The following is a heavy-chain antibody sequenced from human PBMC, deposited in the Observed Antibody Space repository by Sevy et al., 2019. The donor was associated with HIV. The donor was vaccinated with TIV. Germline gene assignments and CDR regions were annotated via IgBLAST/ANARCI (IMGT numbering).Heavy chain of an antibody. CDR3: SKDISSYFLYGMDI. V-gene: IGHV3-9*01. Sequence: GGSLRLSCVVSGFIFEDYAMHWVRQAPGKGLEWVGGVSWNSDRIQYGESVRGRFSIVRDNAKKSLYLQMDSLRPEDTALYFCSKDISSYFLYGMDIWGQGTTVTVSS. CDR1: GFIFEDYA. CDR2: VSWNSDRI. D-gene: IGHD2-2*03. J-gene: IGHJ6*02.